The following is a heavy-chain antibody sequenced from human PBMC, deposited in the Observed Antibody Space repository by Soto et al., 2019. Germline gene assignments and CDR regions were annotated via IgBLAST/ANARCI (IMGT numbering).Heavy chain of an antibody. D-gene: IGHD3-10*01. CDR2: ISYDGSNR. Sequence: QVQLVESGGGVVQSGRSLRLSCAASGFTFNSYGIHWVRQAPGKGLEWVAIISYDGSNRYYADSVKGRFTISRDNSKNSLYVQMNSRRAEDTAVYYCAKSAQGFLMEVWGQGTTVTVSS. CDR3: AKSAQGFLMEV. V-gene: IGHV3-30*18. CDR1: GFTFNSYG. J-gene: IGHJ6*02.